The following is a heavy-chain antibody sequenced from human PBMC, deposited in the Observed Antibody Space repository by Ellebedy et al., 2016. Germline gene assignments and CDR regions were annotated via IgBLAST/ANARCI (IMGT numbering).Heavy chain of an antibody. CDR3: ARAIIKSDDAFDI. J-gene: IGHJ3*02. Sequence: SETLSLXXTVSGGSISSYYWSWIRQPPGKGLEWIGYIYYSGSTNYNPSLKSRVTISVDTSKNQFSLKLSSVTAADTAVYYCARAIIKSDDAFDIWGQGTMVTVSS. V-gene: IGHV4-59*01. CDR1: GGSISSYY. D-gene: IGHD3-10*01. CDR2: IYYSGST.